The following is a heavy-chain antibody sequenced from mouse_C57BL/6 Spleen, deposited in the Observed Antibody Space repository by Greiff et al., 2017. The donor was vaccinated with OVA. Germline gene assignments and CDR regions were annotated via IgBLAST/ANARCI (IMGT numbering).Heavy chain of an antibody. CDR3: ARGGYGNYDYAMDY. Sequence: DVHLVESGGGLVQPGGSLKLSCAASGFTFSDYYMYWVRQTPEKRLEWVAYISNGGGSTYYPDTVKGRFTISRDHATTPRYLQMGRLKAEDTAMYDCARGGYGNYDYAMDYWGQGTSVTVSS. J-gene: IGHJ4*01. CDR2: ISNGGGST. CDR1: GFTFSDYY. V-gene: IGHV5-12*01. D-gene: IGHD2-1*01.